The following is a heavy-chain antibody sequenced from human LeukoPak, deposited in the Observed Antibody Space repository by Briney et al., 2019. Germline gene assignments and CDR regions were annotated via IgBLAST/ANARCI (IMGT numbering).Heavy chain of an antibody. D-gene: IGHD3-10*01. V-gene: IGHV4-39*01. J-gene: IGHJ4*02. CDR3: ARQVHMVRGVIDY. CDR1: GGSISSSSYY. Sequence: PSETLSLTCTVSGGSISSSSYYWGWIRQPPGKGLEWIGSIYHSGSTYYNPSLKSRVTISVDTSKNQFSLKLSSVTAADTAVYYCARQVHMVRGVIDYWGQGTLVTVSS. CDR2: IYHSGST.